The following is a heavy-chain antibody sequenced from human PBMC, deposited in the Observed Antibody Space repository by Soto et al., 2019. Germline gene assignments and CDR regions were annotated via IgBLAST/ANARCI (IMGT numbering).Heavy chain of an antibody. CDR3: AKSSRSWYGMDV. CDR2: ISYDGSNK. J-gene: IGHJ6*02. Sequence: QVQLVESGGGVVQPGRSLRLSCAASGLTFSSYGMHWVRQAPGKGLEWVAVISYDGSNKYYADSVKGRFTISRDNSKNTLYLQMNSLRAEDTAVYYCAKSSRSWYGMDVWGQGTTVTVSS. CDR1: GLTFSSYG. D-gene: IGHD6-13*01. V-gene: IGHV3-30*18.